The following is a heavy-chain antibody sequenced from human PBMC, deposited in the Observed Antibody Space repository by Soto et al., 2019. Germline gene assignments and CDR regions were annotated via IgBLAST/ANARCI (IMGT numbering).Heavy chain of an antibody. CDR1: GGTFSSYA. V-gene: IGHV1-69*13. D-gene: IGHD3-10*01. CDR2: IIPIFGTA. Sequence: SVKVSCKASGGTFSSYAISWVRQAPGQGLEWMGGIIPIFGTANYAQKFQGRVTITADESTSTAYMELSSLRSEDTAVYYCAGREYYGSGLITRFDPWGQGTLVTVSS. CDR3: AGREYYGSGLITRFDP. J-gene: IGHJ5*02.